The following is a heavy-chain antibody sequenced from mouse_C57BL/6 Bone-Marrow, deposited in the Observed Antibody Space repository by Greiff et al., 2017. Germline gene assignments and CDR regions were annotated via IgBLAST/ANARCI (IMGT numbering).Heavy chain of an antibody. CDR1: GFNIKDYY. J-gene: IGHJ4*01. Sequence: EVQLQQSGAELVKPGASVKLSCPASGFNIKDYYMHWVKQRTEQGLEWIGWIDPEDGDTKYAPKFQGKATITADTSSNTAYLQLSSLTSEDTAVYYCARSGSNYDAMDYWGQGTSVTVSS. D-gene: IGHD2-5*01. V-gene: IGHV14-2*01. CDR2: IDPEDGDT. CDR3: ARSGSNYDAMDY.